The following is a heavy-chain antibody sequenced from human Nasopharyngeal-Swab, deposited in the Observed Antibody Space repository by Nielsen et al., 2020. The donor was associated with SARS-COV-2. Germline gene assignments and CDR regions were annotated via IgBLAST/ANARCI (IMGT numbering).Heavy chain of an antibody. Sequence: SETLSLTCAVSGGSFSAYYWGWIRQPPGKGLERIGEINHSGGTNYNPSLESRVTISVDTSKNQFSLKLSSVTAADTAVYYCARGLSGIVPAPILGLGPYYSYYYMDVWGKGTTVTVSS. CDR2: INHSGGT. D-gene: IGHD2-2*01. J-gene: IGHJ6*03. CDR3: ARGLSGIVPAPILGLGPYYSYYYMDV. CDR1: GGSFSAYY. V-gene: IGHV4-34*01.